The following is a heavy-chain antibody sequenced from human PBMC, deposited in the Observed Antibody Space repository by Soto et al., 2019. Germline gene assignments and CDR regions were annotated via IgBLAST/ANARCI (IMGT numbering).Heavy chain of an antibody. Sequence: GGSLRLSCAASGFTFSSYGMHWVRQAPGKGLEWVAVISYDGSNKYYADSVKGRFTISRDNSKNTLYLQMNSLRAEDTAVYYCAKDSNPVKAVAGPCDYWGQGTLVTVSS. V-gene: IGHV3-30*18. D-gene: IGHD6-19*01. J-gene: IGHJ4*02. CDR1: GFTFSSYG. CDR3: AKDSNPVKAVAGPCDY. CDR2: ISYDGSNK.